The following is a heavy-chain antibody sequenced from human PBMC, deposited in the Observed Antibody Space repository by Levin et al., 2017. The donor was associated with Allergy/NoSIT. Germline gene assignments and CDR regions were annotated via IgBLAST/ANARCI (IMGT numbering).Heavy chain of an antibody. CDR1: GGSFSGYY. Sequence: PSETLSLTCAVYGGSFSGYYWSWIRQPPGKGLEWIGEINHSGSTNYNPSLKSRVTISVDTSKNQFSLKLSSVTAADTAVYYCARGRGGYSYGLRTRPFDYWGQGTLVTVSS. CDR2: INHSGST. D-gene: IGHD5-18*01. J-gene: IGHJ4*02. CDR3: ARGRGGYSYGLRTRPFDY. V-gene: IGHV4-34*01.